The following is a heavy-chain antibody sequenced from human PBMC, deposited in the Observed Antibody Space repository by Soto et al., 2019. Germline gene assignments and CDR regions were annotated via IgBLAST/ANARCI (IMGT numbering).Heavy chain of an antibody. J-gene: IGHJ5*02. CDR2: ISAYNGNT. CDR1: GYTFTSYG. V-gene: IGHV1-18*04. CDR3: ASVVINWNFERFDP. D-gene: IGHD1-7*01. Sequence: QVQLVQSGAEVKKPGASVKVSCKASGYTFTSYGISWVRQAPGQGLEWMGWISAYNGNTNYAQKLQGRVTMTTDTATSTAYMELRSMRSEDTAVYYCASVVINWNFERFDPWGQGTLVTVSS.